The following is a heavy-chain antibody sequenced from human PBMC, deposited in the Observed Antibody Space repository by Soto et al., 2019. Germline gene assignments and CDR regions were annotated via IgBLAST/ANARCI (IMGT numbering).Heavy chain of an antibody. CDR3: AKGLYDFWSPGLYYFDY. V-gene: IGHV3-23*03. D-gene: IGHD3-3*01. CDR1: GFTFSTYA. CDR2: IYSGGST. Sequence: GGSLRLSCAASGFTFSTYAMSWIRQAPGKGLEWVSVIYSGGSTYYADSVKGRFTISRDNSKNTLYLQMNSLRAEDTAVYYCAKGLYDFWSPGLYYFDYWGQGTLVTVSS. J-gene: IGHJ4*02.